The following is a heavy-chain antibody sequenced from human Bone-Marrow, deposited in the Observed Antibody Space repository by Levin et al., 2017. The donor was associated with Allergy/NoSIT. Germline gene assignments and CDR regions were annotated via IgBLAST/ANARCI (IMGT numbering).Heavy chain of an antibody. Sequence: PGGSLRLSCAASGFTFSSYAMSWVRQAPGKGLEWVSSITGSGGSTYYADSVKGRFTISRDNSKNTLYLQMSSLRAEDTAVYYCAKAAGGYWYFDLWGRGTLVTVSS. CDR2: ITGSGGST. V-gene: IGHV3-23*01. D-gene: IGHD1-1*01. CDR1: GFTFSSYA. CDR3: AKAAGGYWYFDL. J-gene: IGHJ2*01.